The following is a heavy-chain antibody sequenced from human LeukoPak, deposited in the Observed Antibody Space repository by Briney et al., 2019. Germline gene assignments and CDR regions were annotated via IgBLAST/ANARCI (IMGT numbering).Heavy chain of an antibody. CDR3: ARASRGPHGAFDI. Sequence: SETLSLTCTVSGGSISSYYWSWIRQPPGKGLEWFGYIYYSGSTNYNPSLKSRVTISVDTSKNQFSLKLSSVTAADTAVYYCARASRGPHGAFDIWGQGTMVTVSS. CDR2: IYYSGST. CDR1: GGSISSYY. D-gene: IGHD3-10*01. J-gene: IGHJ3*02. V-gene: IGHV4-59*01.